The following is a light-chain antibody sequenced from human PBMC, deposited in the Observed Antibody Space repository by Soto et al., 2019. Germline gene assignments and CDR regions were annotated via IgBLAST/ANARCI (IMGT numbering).Light chain of an antibody. V-gene: IGLV2-8*01. Sequence: QSAITRPLSPSGSPGQSVTISCTGTSSDVGGYNYISSYQQYPGRASKLMMYELTHPPPVAPDRISGFTPVNTASLSVPELLAENEADYFCSSYAASNKFYFVFGGGTKVTVL. CDR2: ELT. J-gene: IGLJ3*02. CDR1: SSDVGGYNY. CDR3: SSYAASNKFYFV.